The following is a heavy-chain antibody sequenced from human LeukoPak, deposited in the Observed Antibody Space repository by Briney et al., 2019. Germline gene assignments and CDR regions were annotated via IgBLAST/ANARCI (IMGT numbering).Heavy chain of an antibody. D-gene: IGHD3-22*01. CDR1: GFTVSSNY. CDR2: IYSGGST. Sequence: PGGSLRLSCAASGFTVSSNYMSWVRQAPGKGLEWVSVIYSGGSTYYADSVKGRFTISRDNSKNTLYLQMNSLRADDTAVYYCARASYDSSLYYYYYYMDVWGKGTTVTVSS. J-gene: IGHJ6*03. V-gene: IGHV3-53*01. CDR3: ARASYDSSLYYYYYYMDV.